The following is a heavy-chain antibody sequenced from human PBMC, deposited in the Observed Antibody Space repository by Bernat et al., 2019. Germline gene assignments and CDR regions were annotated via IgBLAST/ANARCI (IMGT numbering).Heavy chain of an antibody. CDR1: GGSISSGSYY. CDR3: ARVIPLRFLAKFDP. V-gene: IGHV4-61*02. CDR2: IYTSGST. D-gene: IGHD3-3*01. J-gene: IGHJ5*02. Sequence: QVQPQESGPGLVKPSQTLSLTCTVSGGSISSGSYYWSWIRQPAGKGLEWIGRIYTSGSTNYNPSLKSRVTISVDTSKNQFSLKLSSVTAADTAVYYCARVIPLRFLAKFDPWGQGTLVTVSS.